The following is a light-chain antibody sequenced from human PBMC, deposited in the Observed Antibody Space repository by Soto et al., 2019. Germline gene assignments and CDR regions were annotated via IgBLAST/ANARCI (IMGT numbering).Light chain of an antibody. CDR1: QNIATY. CDR2: TAS. CDR3: QQYNSYSQT. V-gene: IGKV1-5*01. J-gene: IGKJ1*01. Sequence: DIQMTQSPSSLSASVGDGVTITCRASQNIATYLNWYQQTPGKAPKLMIYTASTLQSGVPSRFSGSRSGTECTLTISSLQPDDVATYYCQQYNSYSQTLGQGTKVDIK.